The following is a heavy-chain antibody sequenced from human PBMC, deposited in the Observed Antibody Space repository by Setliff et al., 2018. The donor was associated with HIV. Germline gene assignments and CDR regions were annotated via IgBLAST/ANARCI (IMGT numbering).Heavy chain of an antibody. CDR2: IQSKADGGTR. V-gene: IGHV3-15*01. CDR1: GFTFVNVW. Sequence: GGSLRLSCAASGFTFVNVWMSWVRQAPGKGLEWVGRIQSKADGGTRDYAAPVKGRFTISRDDSKNTLYLQMNSLKTEDTAVYYCTTDRPYCYDTSEYRKPQDYWGQGTLVTVSS. J-gene: IGHJ4*02. CDR3: TTDRPYCYDTSEYRKPQDY. D-gene: IGHD3-22*01.